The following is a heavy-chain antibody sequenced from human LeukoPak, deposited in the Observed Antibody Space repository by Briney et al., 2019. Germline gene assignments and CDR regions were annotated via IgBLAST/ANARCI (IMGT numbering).Heavy chain of an antibody. V-gene: IGHV1-18*01. Sequence: VASVKVSCKASGYTFSNHGITWVRQASGQGIEWMGWISAYTGKTNYAQKLQGRVTMTTDTSTSTAYMELRSLRSDDTAVYYCARGDLKPVTKFDPWGQGTLVTVSS. D-gene: IGHD4-17*01. CDR3: ARGDLKPVTKFDP. CDR2: ISAYTGKT. J-gene: IGHJ5*02. CDR1: GYTFSNHG.